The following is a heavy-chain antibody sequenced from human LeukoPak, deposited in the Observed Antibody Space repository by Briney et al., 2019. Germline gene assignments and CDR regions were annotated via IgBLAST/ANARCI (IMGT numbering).Heavy chain of an antibody. J-gene: IGHJ6*03. CDR1: GGSISSHY. D-gene: IGHD2-2*01. V-gene: IGHV4-59*11. CDR2: IYYSGST. Sequence: ETLSLTCTVSGGSISSHYWSWIRQPPGKGLEWIGYIYYSGSTNYNPSLKSRATISVDTSKNQFSLKLSSVTAADTAVYYCARDHCSSTSCYLSYMDVWGKGTTVTVSS. CDR3: ARDHCSSTSCYLSYMDV.